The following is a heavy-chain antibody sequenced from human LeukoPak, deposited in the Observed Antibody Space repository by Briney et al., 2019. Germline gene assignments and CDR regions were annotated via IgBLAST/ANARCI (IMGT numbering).Heavy chain of an antibody. CDR1: GGSISSYY. J-gene: IGHJ4*02. D-gene: IGHD2-21*02. Sequence: SETLSLTCTVSGGSISSYYWSWIRQPAGKGLEWIGRIYTSGSTNYNPSLKSRVTMSVDTSKNQFSLKLSSVTAADTAVYYCARGAAYCGGDCSVYFDYWGQGTLVTVSS. CDR2: IYTSGST. V-gene: IGHV4-4*07. CDR3: ARGAAYCGGDCSVYFDY.